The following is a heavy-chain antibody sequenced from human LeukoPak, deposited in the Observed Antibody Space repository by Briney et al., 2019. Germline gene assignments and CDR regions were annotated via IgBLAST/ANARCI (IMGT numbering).Heavy chain of an antibody. CDR2: INPNSGDT. V-gene: IGHV1-2*04. CDR1: GYTFIAHY. J-gene: IGHJ3*01. Sequence: ASVNVSCKASGYTFIAHYLHWVRQAPGQGLEWMGRINPNSGDTKYAQKFQGWVTMTRDTSISTAYMELSRLKSDDTAVYYCARGGGWGDTDAFFFWGQGTMVTVSS. D-gene: IGHD5-18*01. CDR3: ARGGGWGDTDAFFF.